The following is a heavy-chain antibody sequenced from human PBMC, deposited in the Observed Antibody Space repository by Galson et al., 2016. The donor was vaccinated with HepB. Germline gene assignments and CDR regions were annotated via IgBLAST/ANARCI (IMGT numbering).Heavy chain of an antibody. D-gene: IGHD6-13*01. CDR1: GFTFSTSW. CDR2: INPDGSVK. J-gene: IGHJ4*02. CDR3: ARDPGFSSFDY. Sequence: SLRLSCAASGFTFSTSWMTWVRQTPGKGLEFVANINPDGSVKNYVDSVKGRFTISRDDAKNPLYLQMNSLRVEDTAVYYCARDPGFSSFDYWGQGTQVTVSS. V-gene: IGHV3-7*01.